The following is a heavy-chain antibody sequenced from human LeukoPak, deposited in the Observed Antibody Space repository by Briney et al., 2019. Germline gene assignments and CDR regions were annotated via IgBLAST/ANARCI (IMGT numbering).Heavy chain of an antibody. J-gene: IGHJ4*02. CDR2: INPNSGAT. D-gene: IGHD6-19*01. CDR3: ARSDSSGWYEGFDY. Sequence: ASVKVSCKASGYTFRAYYMHWVRQAPGQGLEWMGWINPNSGATLYAQKFQGRVTMTRDTSINTAYMELSSLTSEDTAVYYCARSDSSGWYEGFDYWGQGTLVTVSS. CDR1: GYTFRAYY. V-gene: IGHV1-2*02.